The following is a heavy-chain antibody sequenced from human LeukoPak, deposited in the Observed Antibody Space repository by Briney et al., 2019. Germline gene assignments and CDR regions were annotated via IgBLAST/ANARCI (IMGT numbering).Heavy chain of an antibody. CDR1: GYTFTSYD. CDR3: ARNKLGRGDAFDI. Sequence: ASVKVSCKASGYTFTSYDINWVRQATGQGLEWMGWMNPNSGNTGYAQKFQGRVTTTRNTSISTAYMELSSLRSEDTAVYYCARNKLGRGDAFDIWGQGTMVTVSS. D-gene: IGHD7-27*01. V-gene: IGHV1-8*01. J-gene: IGHJ3*02. CDR2: MNPNSGNT.